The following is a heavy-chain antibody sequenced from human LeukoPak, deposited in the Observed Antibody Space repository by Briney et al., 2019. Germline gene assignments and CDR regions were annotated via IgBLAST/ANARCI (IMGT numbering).Heavy chain of an antibody. CDR2: ISSSSNYI. CDR1: GFTFSGYS. Sequence: GGSLRLSCAASGFTFSGYSMNWVRQAPGKGLEWVSSISSSSNYIYYADSVKGRFTISRDNAKNSLYLQMNSLRAEDTAVYYCARTDSSSWYTIYGYWGQGTLVTVSS. J-gene: IGHJ4*02. D-gene: IGHD6-13*01. V-gene: IGHV3-21*01. CDR3: ARTDSSSWYTIYGY.